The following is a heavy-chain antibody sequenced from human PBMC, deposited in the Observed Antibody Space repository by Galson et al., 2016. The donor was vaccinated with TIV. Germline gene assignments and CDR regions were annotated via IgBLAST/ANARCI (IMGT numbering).Heavy chain of an antibody. CDR3: ARMSLLGALDV. CDR2: IFPNDSDI. V-gene: IGHV5-51*03. CDR1: GSNFRSYW. Sequence: QSGAEVKKPGESLKISCKDSGSNFRSYWIAWVRQMPGKGFEWLGIIFPNDSDIRYSPYFRGLVTMSADKSTSTAYLQCSSLKASDTAMYYCARMSLLGALDVWGQGTMVFVSS. D-gene: IGHD3-16*01. J-gene: IGHJ3*01.